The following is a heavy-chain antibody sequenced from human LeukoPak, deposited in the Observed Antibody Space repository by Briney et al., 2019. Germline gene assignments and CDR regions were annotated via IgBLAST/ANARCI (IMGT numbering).Heavy chain of an antibody. CDR3: ARFIAAAGYFDY. CDR2: TYYRSKWYN. Sequence: SQTLSLTCAISGDSVSSDSAAWSWIRQSPSRGLEWLGRTYYRSKWYNDYAISVKSRITIDPDTSKNQFSLQLNSVTPEDTAVYYCARFIAAAGYFDYWGQGTLVTVSS. J-gene: IGHJ4*02. CDR1: GDSVSSDSAA. V-gene: IGHV6-1*01. D-gene: IGHD6-13*01.